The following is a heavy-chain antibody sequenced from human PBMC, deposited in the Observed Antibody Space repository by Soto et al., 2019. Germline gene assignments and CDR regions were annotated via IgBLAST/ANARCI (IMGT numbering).Heavy chain of an antibody. D-gene: IGHD3-10*01. V-gene: IGHV3-48*01. CDR3: ARVRRPKDIVRGVGPPYYYYYMDV. Sequence: GGSLRLSCAASGFTFSSYSMNWVRQAPGKGLEWVSYISSSSSTIYYADSVKGRFTISRDNAKNSLYLQMNSLRAEDTAVYYCARVRRPKDIVRGVGPPYYYYYMDVWGKGTTVTVSS. CDR2: ISSSSSTI. CDR1: GFTFSSYS. J-gene: IGHJ6*03.